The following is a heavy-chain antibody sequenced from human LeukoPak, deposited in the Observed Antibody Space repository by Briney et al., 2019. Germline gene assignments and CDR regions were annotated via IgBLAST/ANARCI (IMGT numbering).Heavy chain of an antibody. CDR2: INPSSGDT. Sequence: ASVMVSCKASGYSFSGYYIHWVRQAPGQGLEWMGWINPSSGDTNYLQEFRDRVTMTRDTSISTAYMELSRLRSDDTAVYFCARCGKSQRDPFDYRGQGTLVTVSS. D-gene: IGHD1-14*01. V-gene: IGHV1-2*02. J-gene: IGHJ4*02. CDR3: ARCGKSQRDPFDY. CDR1: GYSFSGYY.